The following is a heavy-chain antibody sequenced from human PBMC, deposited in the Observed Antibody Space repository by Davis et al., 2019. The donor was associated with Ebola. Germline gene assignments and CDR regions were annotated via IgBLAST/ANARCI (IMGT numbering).Heavy chain of an antibody. CDR2: ISSSGSTI. J-gene: IGHJ3*02. CDR3: ARGGFLDAFDI. Sequence: GESLKISCAASGFTFSSSSMNWVRQAPGKGLGWVSSISSSGSTIYYADSVKGRFTISSENAKNSLYLQMNSLRAEDTAVYYCARGGFLDAFDIWGQGTMVTVSS. V-gene: IGHV3-48*04. CDR1: GFTFSSSS.